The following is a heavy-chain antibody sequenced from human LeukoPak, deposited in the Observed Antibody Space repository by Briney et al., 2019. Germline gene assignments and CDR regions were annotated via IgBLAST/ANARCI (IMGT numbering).Heavy chain of an antibody. Sequence: ASVKVSCKASGYSFTAYSIVWVRQAPGQGLEWMGRIHPHSGGTAYGKTFQGRVTMTRDTSISTAYMELNSLGSDDAAVYYCARLGTGYSLSYWGQGTLVTVSS. J-gene: IGHJ4*02. CDR2: IHPHSGGT. CDR3: ARLGTGYSLSY. CDR1: GYSFTAYS. D-gene: IGHD5-18*01. V-gene: IGHV1-2*06.